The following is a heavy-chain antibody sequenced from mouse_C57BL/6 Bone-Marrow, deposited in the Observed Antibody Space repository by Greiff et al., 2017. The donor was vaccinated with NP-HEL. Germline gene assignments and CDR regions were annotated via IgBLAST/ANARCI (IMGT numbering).Heavy chain of an antibody. CDR2: IYPGDGGT. CDR1: GYAFTSYW. Sequence: QVQLQQSGPELVKPGASVKISCKASGYAFTSYWMHWVKQRPGKGLEWIGQIYPGDGGTNYNGKFKGKATLTADKSSSTAYMQLSSLTSEYSGVYFCAKEGNYFDYWGQGTTLTVSS. CDR3: AKEGNYFDY. V-gene: IGHV1-80*01. J-gene: IGHJ2*01.